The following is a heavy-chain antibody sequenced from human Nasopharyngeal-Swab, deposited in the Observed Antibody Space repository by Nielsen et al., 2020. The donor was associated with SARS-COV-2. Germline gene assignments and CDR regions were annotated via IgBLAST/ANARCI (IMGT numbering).Heavy chain of an antibody. D-gene: IGHD4-23*01. V-gene: IGHV3-23*01. Sequence: GESLKISCAASGFTFSFYGMSWVRQAPGKGLEWVSHISNSGGSTYYADSVKGRFTISRDSSQNTLFLQMNSLRAEDTAVYYCAKVGGGWNYFDNWGQGTLVTVSS. J-gene: IGHJ4*02. CDR1: GFTFSFYG. CDR2: ISNSGGST. CDR3: AKVGGGWNYFDN.